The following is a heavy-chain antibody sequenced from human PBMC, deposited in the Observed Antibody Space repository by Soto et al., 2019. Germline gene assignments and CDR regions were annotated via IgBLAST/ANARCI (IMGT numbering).Heavy chain of an antibody. Sequence: QVQLVQSGAEVKKPGSSVKVSCKASGGTFSSYTISWVRQAPGQGLEWMGRIIPILGIANYAQKFQGRVTITADKSTSTAYMELSSLRSGDTAVYYCARSYDILTGYYNHWYFDLWGRGTLVTVSS. CDR3: ARSYDILTGYYNHWYFDL. V-gene: IGHV1-69*02. D-gene: IGHD3-9*01. CDR1: GGTFSSYT. CDR2: IIPILGIA. J-gene: IGHJ2*01.